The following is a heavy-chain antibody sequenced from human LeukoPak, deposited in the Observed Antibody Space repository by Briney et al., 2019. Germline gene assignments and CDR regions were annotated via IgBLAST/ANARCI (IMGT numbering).Heavy chain of an antibody. V-gene: IGHV4-38-2*02. D-gene: IGHD6-19*01. CDR3: ARDVAVAGFDY. CDR2: IYHSGST. Sequence: SETVSLTRSLSCFSMSSGYYWGWIPQPPGKGLEWIGSIYHSGSTYYNPSLKSRVTISVDTSKNQFSLKLSSVTAADTGVYYCARDVAVAGFDYWGQGTLVTVSS. CDR1: CFSMSSGYY. J-gene: IGHJ4*02.